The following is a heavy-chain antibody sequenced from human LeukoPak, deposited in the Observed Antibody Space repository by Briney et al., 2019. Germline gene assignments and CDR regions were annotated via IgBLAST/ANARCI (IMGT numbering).Heavy chain of an antibody. Sequence: PSQTLTLTCTVSGVSISSGDYYWSWIRQPPGKGLEWIGFIYYSGTTYYNPSLKSRVTISVDTSSNQFSLRLSSVTAADTAVYYCARRVAVARRHAFDIWGQGTMASVSS. J-gene: IGHJ3*02. CDR2: IYYSGTT. CDR3: ARRVAVARRHAFDI. V-gene: IGHV4-30-4*01. CDR1: GVSISSGDYY. D-gene: IGHD6-19*01.